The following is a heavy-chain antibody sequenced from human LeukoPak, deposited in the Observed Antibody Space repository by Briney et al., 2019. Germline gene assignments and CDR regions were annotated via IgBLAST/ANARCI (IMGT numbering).Heavy chain of an antibody. V-gene: IGHV1-69*01. CDR3: ARDPGIAAAGTRDFSFDY. CDR2: IIPIFGTA. CDR1: GGTFSSYA. Sequence: ASVKVSCKASGGTFSSYAISWVRQAPGQGLEWMGGIIPIFGTANYAQKFQGRVTITADESTSTAYMGLSSLRSEDTAVYYCARDPGIAAAGTRDFSFDYWGQGTLVTVSS. D-gene: IGHD6-13*01. J-gene: IGHJ4*02.